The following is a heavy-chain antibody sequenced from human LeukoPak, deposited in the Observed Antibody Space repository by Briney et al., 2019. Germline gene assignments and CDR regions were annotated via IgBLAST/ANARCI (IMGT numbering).Heavy chain of an antibody. CDR3: ARSSFKYNSGWNDNDY. D-gene: IGHD6-19*01. CDR1: GGSICGYY. J-gene: IGHJ4*02. Sequence: SEPVSLICSVCGGSICGYYGRWLRQPPGKALEWIGYIHYSGGTTYTPPPKSRVTISVDTSKNQFSLKRSSVTAADTAVYYCARSSFKYNSGWNDNDYWGQGALVTPSS. V-gene: IGHV4-59*08. CDR2: IHYSGGT.